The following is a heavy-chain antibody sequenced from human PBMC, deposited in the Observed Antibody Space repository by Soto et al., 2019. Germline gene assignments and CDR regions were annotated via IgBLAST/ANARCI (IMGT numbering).Heavy chain of an antibody. D-gene: IGHD3-9*01. CDR2: ITGSGGSA. CDR3: ASPATGYYNDAFDI. J-gene: IGHJ3*02. V-gene: IGHV3-23*01. CDR1: GFTFSRYP. Sequence: GSLRLSCAASGFTFSRYPMTWVRQGPGKGLEWVSAITGSGGSAFYVDSVKGRFTISRDNSKNTLYLQMNSLRAEDTALYYCASPATGYYNDAFDIWGQGTLVTVSS.